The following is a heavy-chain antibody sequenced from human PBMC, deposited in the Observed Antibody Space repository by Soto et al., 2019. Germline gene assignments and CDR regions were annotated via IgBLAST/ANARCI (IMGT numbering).Heavy chain of an antibody. CDR2: IIPIFGTA. Sequence: QVQLVQSGAEVKKPGSSVKVSCKASGGTFSSYAISWVRQAPGQGLEWMGGIIPIFGTANYAQKFLGRVTITADEYTGTGYRELTSPRSDDTAVYYYARDLGGGTTGDASGFDHWGQGTLVTVSS. CDR3: ARDLGGGTTGDASGFDH. CDR1: GGTFSSYA. V-gene: IGHV1-69*01. J-gene: IGHJ5*02. D-gene: IGHD1-7*01.